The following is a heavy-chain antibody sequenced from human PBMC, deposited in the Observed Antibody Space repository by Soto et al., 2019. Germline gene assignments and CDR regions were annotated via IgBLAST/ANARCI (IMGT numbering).Heavy chain of an antibody. CDR3: ASVIRGVTTCYFDS. CDR2: IIPIFGTA. D-gene: IGHD4-17*01. CDR1: GGTFSSYA. J-gene: IGHJ4*02. Sequence: QVQLVQSGAEVKKPGSSVKVSCKASGGTFSSYAISWVRQAPGQGLEWMGGIIPIFGTADYAQKFQGRVTMTADDSRSTAYMKQSSLTSEDTAAYHCASVIRGVTTCYFDSCGKGTLVTVSS. V-gene: IGHV1-69*12.